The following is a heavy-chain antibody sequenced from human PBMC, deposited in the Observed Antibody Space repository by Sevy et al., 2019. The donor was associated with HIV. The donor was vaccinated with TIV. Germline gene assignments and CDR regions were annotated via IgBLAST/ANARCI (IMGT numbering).Heavy chain of an antibody. CDR3: AKERPVAVAGY. Sequence: GGSLRLSCAASGFTFSGYAMSWVRQAPGKGLEWVSAITASGGSTYHADSVKGRFTISRDNSRNTLYLQMNSLRAEDSAVYYCAKERPVAVAGYWGQGTLVTVSS. CDR1: GFTFSGYA. J-gene: IGHJ4*02. D-gene: IGHD6-19*01. CDR2: ITASGGST. V-gene: IGHV3-23*01.